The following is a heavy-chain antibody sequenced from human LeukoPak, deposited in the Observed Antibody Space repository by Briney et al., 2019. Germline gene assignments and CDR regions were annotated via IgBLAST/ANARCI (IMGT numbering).Heavy chain of an antibody. V-gene: IGHV3-66*01. Sequence: GGSLRLSCAASGFTVSSNYMSWVRQAPGKGLEWVSVIYSGGSTYYADSVKGRFTISRDNSKNTLYLQMNSLRAEDTAVYYCARDRITSGGAGAKYYGMDVWGQGTTVTVSS. D-gene: IGHD3-16*01. CDR2: IYSGGST. CDR1: GFTVSSNY. J-gene: IGHJ6*02. CDR3: ARDRITSGGAGAKYYGMDV.